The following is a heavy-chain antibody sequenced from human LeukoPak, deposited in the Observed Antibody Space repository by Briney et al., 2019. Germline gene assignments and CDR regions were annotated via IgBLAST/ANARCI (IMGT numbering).Heavy chain of an antibody. D-gene: IGHD2-2*02. CDR2: INPNSGGT. V-gene: IGHV1-2*02. Sequence: ALVMVSCKASGYTFTGYYMHWVRQAPGQGLEWMGWINPNSGGTNYAQKCQGRVSMTRDTSISTTYMELSRLTSDDTAVYYCARAHCSSSSCYIDYWGQGTLVTVSS. CDR3: ARAHCSSSSCYIDY. J-gene: IGHJ4*02. CDR1: GYTFTGYY.